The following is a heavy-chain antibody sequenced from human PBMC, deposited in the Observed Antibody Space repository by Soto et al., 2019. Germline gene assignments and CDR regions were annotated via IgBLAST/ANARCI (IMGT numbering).Heavy chain of an antibody. J-gene: IGHJ5*02. Sequence: PGGSLRLSCAASGFTFSSYAMSWVRQAPGKGLEWVSAISGSGGSTYYADSVKGRFTISRDNSKNTLYLQMNSLRAEDTAVYYCAKDPAVPLTIFGPNGNWFDPWGQGTLVTVSS. V-gene: IGHV3-23*01. CDR1: GFTFSSYA. CDR2: ISGSGGST. CDR3: AKDPAVPLTIFGPNGNWFDP. D-gene: IGHD3-3*01.